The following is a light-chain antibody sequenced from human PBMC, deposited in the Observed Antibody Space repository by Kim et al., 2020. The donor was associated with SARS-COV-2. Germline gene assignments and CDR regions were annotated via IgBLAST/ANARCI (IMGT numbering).Light chain of an antibody. CDR2: YDS. V-gene: IGLV3-21*04. Sequence: SYELTQPPSVSVAPGKTARFTCGGNNIGSKSVNWYQQKPGQAPVLVIYYDSDRPSGIPERFSGSNSGNTATLTISRVEAGDEADYYCQVWDSSSDHVVFGGGTQLTVL. J-gene: IGLJ2*01. CDR3: QVWDSSSDHVV. CDR1: NIGSKS.